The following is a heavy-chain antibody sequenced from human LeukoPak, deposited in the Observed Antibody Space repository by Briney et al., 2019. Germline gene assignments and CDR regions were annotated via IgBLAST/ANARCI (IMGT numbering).Heavy chain of an antibody. CDR3: ARGCYGIAAAGMGTVYGMDV. V-gene: IGHV4-59*01. J-gene: IGHJ6*02. D-gene: IGHD6-13*01. CDR1: GGSISSYY. CDR2: IYYNGST. Sequence: PSETLSLTCTVSGGSISSYYWSWIRQPPGKGLEWIGYIYYNGSTNYNPSLKSRVTISVDTSKNQFSLKLSSVTAADTAVYYCARGCYGIAAAGMGTVYGMDVWGQGTTVTVSS.